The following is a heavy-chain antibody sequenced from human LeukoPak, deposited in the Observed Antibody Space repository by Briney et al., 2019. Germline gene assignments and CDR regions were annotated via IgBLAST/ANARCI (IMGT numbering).Heavy chain of an antibody. V-gene: IGHV4-34*01. J-gene: IGHJ3*02. D-gene: IGHD3-22*01. CDR3: ARGLYYDSSGGRGAFDI. Sequence: SETLSLTCAVYGGSFSGYYWSWIRQPPGKGLEWIGEINHSGSTNYNPSLKSRVTISVDTSKNQFSLKLSSVTAADTAVYYCARGLYYDSSGGRGAFDIWGQGTMVTVSS. CDR1: GGSFSGYY. CDR2: INHSGST.